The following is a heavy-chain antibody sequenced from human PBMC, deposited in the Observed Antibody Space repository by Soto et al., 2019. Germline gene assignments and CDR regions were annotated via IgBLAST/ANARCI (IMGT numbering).Heavy chain of an antibody. CDR2: RYYSEST. CDR3: ARTKCSGGSCYSWSLDY. CDR1: GGSITTGGYY. D-gene: IGHD2-15*01. V-gene: IGHV4-31*03. J-gene: IGHJ4*02. Sequence: TLSLTCTVSGGSITTGGYYWSWIRQLPGKGLEWIGHRYYSESTYYNPSLKSRVSISLDTSKNQFSLKLSFGTAADTAMYYCARTKCSGGSCYSWSLDYWGQGTPVTVSS.